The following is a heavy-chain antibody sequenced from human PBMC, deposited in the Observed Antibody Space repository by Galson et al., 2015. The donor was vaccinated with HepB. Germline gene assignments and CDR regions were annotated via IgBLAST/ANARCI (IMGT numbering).Heavy chain of an antibody. J-gene: IGHJ5*02. CDR2: ISYDGSNK. CDR3: ARGITGTTTIWFDP. CDR1: GFTFSSYA. V-gene: IGHV3-30-3*01. D-gene: IGHD1-7*01. Sequence: SLRLSCAASGFTFSSYAMHWVRQAPGKGLEWVAVISYDGSNKYYADSVKGRSTISRDNSKNTLYLQMNSLRAEDTAVYYCARGITGTTTIWFDPWGQGTLVTVSS.